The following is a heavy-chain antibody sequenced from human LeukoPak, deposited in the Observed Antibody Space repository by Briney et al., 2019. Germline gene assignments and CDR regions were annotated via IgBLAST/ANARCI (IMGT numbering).Heavy chain of an antibody. CDR3: ARAPTRYCSSTSCSRNWFDP. D-gene: IGHD2-2*01. V-gene: IGHV6-1*01. Sequence: SQTLSLTCAISGDSASSNSAAWNWIRQSPSRGLEWLGRTYYRSKWYNDYAVSVKSRITINPDTSKNQFSLQLNSVTPEDTAVYYCARAPTRYCSSTSCSRNWFDPWGQGTLVTVSS. CDR2: TYYRSKWYN. J-gene: IGHJ5*02. CDR1: GDSASSNSAA.